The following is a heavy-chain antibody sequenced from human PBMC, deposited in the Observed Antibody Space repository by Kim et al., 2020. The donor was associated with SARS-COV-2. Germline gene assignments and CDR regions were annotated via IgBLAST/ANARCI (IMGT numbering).Heavy chain of an antibody. CDR1: GYTFTSYA. Sequence: ASVKVSCKASGYTFTSYAMNWVRQAPGQGLEWMGWINTNTGNPTYAQGFTGRFVFSLDTSVSTAYLQISSLKAEDTAVYYCARGGLRQQLASYHNYWGQGTLVTVSS. CDR2: INTNTGNP. D-gene: IGHD6-13*01. CDR3: ARGGLRQQLASYHNY. V-gene: IGHV7-4-1*02. J-gene: IGHJ4*02.